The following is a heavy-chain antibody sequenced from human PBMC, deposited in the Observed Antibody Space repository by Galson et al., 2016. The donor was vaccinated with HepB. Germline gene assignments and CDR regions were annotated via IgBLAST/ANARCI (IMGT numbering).Heavy chain of an antibody. CDR3: PRIQTAYCSSTSCYALDF. CDR1: GFSLSTGGMG. Sequence: PALVKPTQTLTLTCTFSGFSLSTGGMGLSWIRQPPGKALEWLARIDWADGKYYSTSLKPRPTISKDTSKNQVVLRMTNMDPVDTATYYCPRIQTAYCSSTSCYALDFWDQGTLVTVSS. V-gene: IGHV2-70*11. CDR2: IDWADGK. J-gene: IGHJ4*02. D-gene: IGHD2-2*01.